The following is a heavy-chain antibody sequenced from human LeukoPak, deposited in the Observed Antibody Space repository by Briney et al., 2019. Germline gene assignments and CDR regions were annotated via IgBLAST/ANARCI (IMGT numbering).Heavy chain of an antibody. Sequence: GGSLRLSCAASGFTFSSYGMHWVRQAPGKGLEWVAFIRYDGSNKYYADSVKGRFTISRDNSKNTLYLQMNSLRAEDTAVYYCEETSGSYYIFHYWGQGTLVTVSS. CDR2: IRYDGSNK. D-gene: IGHD3-10*01. CDR3: EETSGSYYIFHY. V-gene: IGHV3-30*02. CDR1: GFTFSSYG. J-gene: IGHJ4*02.